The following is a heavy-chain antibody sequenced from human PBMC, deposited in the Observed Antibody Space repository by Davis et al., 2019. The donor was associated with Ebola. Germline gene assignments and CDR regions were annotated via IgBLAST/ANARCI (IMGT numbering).Heavy chain of an antibody. CDR2: IDWDDDK. D-gene: IGHD3-10*01. CDR3: ARIRGTMVRGVTGDYYYYDMDV. Sequence: SGPTLVKPTQTLTLTCTFSGFSLSTSGMCVSWIRQPPGKALEWLARIDWDDDKYYSTSLKTRPTISKDTSKNQVVLTMTNMNPVDTATYYCARIRGTMVRGVTGDYYYYDMDVWGQGTTVTVSS. CDR1: GFSLSTSGMC. J-gene: IGHJ6*02. V-gene: IGHV2-70*11.